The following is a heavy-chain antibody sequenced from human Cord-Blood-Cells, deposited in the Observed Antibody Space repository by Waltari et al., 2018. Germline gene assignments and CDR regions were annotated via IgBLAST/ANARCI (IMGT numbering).Heavy chain of an antibody. J-gene: IGHJ4*02. Sequence: EVQLVESGGGLVKPGRSLRLSCTASGFTFGDYAMSWFRQDQGKGQEWVGFIRSKAYGGTTEYAASVKGRFTISRDDSKSIAYLQMNSLKTEDTAVYYCTRADGMITFGGVIVADYWGQGTLVTVSS. CDR3: TRADGMITFGGVIVADY. CDR2: IRSKAYGGTT. CDR1: GFTFGDYA. V-gene: IGHV3-49*05. D-gene: IGHD3-16*02.